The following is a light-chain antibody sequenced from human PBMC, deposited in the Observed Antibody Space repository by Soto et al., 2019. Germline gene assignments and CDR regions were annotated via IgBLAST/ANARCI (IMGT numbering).Light chain of an antibody. CDR3: QRSYKMPS. Sequence: EIPLTQSPSSLAASVGDRLTLTCRASRNVSIYLNWYQHKPGKGPTLLIHATSNLQIGVPSRFSGSGSGTEFTLTISSLEPEDFGTYYCQRSYKMPSSGQGTRLVIK. V-gene: IGKV1-39*01. CDR1: RNVSIY. J-gene: IGKJ5*01. CDR2: ATS.